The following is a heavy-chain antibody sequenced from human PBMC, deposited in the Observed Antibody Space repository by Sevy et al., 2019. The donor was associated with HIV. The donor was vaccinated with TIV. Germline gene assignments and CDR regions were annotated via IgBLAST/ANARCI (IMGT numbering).Heavy chain of an antibody. J-gene: IGHJ1*01. V-gene: IGHV3-30-3*01. Sequence: GGSLRLSCAASVFTVSSNYMHWVRQAPGKGLEWVATISYDGINKHYADSVKGRFTISRDNFKNSLSLQMNSLRAEDTAVYFCALERLSSDVAEYFQNWGQGTLVTVSS. CDR3: ALERLSSDVAEYFQN. CDR1: VFTVSSNY. CDR2: ISYDGINK. D-gene: IGHD1-1*01.